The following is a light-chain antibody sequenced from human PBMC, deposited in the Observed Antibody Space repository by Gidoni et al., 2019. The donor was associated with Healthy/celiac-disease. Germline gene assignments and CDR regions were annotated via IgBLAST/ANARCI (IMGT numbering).Light chain of an antibody. J-gene: IGKJ1*01. CDR3: QQYNSYWGT. V-gene: IGKV1-5*01. CDR2: DAY. Sequence: DIQMTQSPSTLSASVGYRVTLTRRASQSISSWLAWYQQKPGKAPNPPIYDAYSLESGFPARFNGSGTGAEFTLTISSLQHDDFATYYCQQYNSYWGTCGQGTKVEIK. CDR1: QSISSW.